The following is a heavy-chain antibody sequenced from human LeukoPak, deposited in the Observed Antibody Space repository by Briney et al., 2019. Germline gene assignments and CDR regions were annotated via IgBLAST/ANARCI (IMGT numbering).Heavy chain of an antibody. CDR1: GSSFTNYW. CDR3: CIAAAGRYYYGMDV. J-gene: IGHJ6*02. CDR2: IDPSDSYT. V-gene: IGHV5-10-1*01. Sequence: GASLQISCKGSGSSFTNYWISWVRQMPGKGLEWMGRIDPSDSYTNYSPSFQGHVTISADKSISTAYLQWSSLKASDTAMYYCCIAAAGRYYYGMDVWGQGTTVTVSS. D-gene: IGHD6-13*01.